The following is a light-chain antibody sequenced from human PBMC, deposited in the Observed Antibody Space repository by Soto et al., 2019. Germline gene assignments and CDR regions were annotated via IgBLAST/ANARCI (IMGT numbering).Light chain of an antibody. V-gene: IGKV3-11*01. CDR3: QQRSNWPVT. CDR1: QSVSSY. Sequence: EIVLTQSPATLSLSPGEGATLSCRASQSVSSYLAWNQQKPGQAPRLLIYDASNRATGIPARFSGSGSGTDFTLTISSLEPEDFAVYYCQQRSNWPVTFGLGTKVEV. CDR2: DAS. J-gene: IGKJ1*01.